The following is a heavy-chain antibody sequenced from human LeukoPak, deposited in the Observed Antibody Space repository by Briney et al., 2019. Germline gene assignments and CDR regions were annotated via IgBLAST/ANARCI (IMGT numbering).Heavy chain of an antibody. J-gene: IGHJ5*02. D-gene: IGHD1-26*01. CDR1: GYTFTSYY. Sequence: GASVKVSCKASGYTFTSYYMHWVRQAPGQGLEWMGIINPSGGSTSYAQKFQGRVTMTRDTSTSTVYMELRSLRSDDTAVYYCAREDYGSYYLPWGQGTLVTVSS. CDR2: INPSGGST. CDR3: AREDYGSYYLP. V-gene: IGHV1-46*01.